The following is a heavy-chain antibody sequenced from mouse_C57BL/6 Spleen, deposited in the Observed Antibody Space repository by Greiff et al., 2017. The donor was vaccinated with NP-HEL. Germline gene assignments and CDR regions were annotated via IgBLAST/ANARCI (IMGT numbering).Heavy chain of an antibody. CDR3: ARHYYSNGFDV. CDR1: GYTFTSYW. CDR2: IHPNSGST. Sequence: QVQLQQPGAELVKPGASVKLSCKASGYTFTSYWMHWVKQRPGQGLEWIGMIHPNSGSTNSNEKFKSKATLTVDKSSSTAYMQLSSLTSEDSAVYYCARHYYSNGFDVWGTGTTVTVSS. J-gene: IGHJ1*03. V-gene: IGHV1-64*01. D-gene: IGHD2-5*01.